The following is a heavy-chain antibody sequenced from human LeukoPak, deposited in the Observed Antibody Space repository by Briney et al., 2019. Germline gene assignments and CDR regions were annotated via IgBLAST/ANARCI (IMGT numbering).Heavy chain of an antibody. J-gene: IGHJ4*02. CDR1: GFTFDDYA. CDR2: ISWNSGSI. D-gene: IGHD6-13*01. V-gene: IGHV3-9*01. CDR3: AKDTRRWYSSNLGYFDY. Sequence: GGSLRLSCAAPGFTFDDYAMHWVRQAPGKGLEWVSGISWNSGSIGYADSVKGRFTISRDNAKNSLYLQMNSLRAEDTALYYCAKDTRRWYSSNLGYFDYWGQGTLVTVSS.